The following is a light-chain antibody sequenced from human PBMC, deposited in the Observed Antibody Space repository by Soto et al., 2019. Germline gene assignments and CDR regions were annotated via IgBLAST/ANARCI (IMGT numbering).Light chain of an antibody. CDR3: QQYGNLLWR. V-gene: IGKV1-33*01. Sequence: DIQMTQSPSSLSASVGDRVTITCQASQDINNYLNWYQQKSGKAPELLIYEASNLDTGVTSRFSGSGSGTHFTFTISGLQPEDFATYYCQQYGNLLWRFGQGTKVEI. J-gene: IGKJ1*01. CDR1: QDINNY. CDR2: EAS.